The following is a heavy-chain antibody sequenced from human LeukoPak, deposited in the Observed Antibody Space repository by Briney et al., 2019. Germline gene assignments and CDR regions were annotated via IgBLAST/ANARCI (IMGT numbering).Heavy chain of an antibody. J-gene: IGHJ4*02. Sequence: PSQTLSLTCTVSGGSISSGGYYWSWIRQHPGKGLEWIGYIYYSGSTYYNPSLKSRVTISVDTSKNQFSLKLSSVTAADTAVYYRSESNWWPDFWGGYWRPRFDYWGQGTLVTVSS. V-gene: IGHV4-31*03. CDR3: SESNWWPDFWGGYWRPRFDY. CDR2: IYYSGST. CDR1: GGSISSGGYY. D-gene: IGHD3-3*01.